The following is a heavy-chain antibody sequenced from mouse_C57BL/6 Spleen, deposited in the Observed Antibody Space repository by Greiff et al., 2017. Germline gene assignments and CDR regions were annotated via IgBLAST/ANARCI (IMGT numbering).Heavy chain of an antibody. V-gene: IGHV1-80*01. Sequence: VQLQQSGAELVKPGASVKISCKASGYAFSSYWMNWVKQRPGKGLEWIGQIYPGDGDTNYNGKFKGKATLTADKSSSTAYMQLSSLTSEDSAVYFYARGNYSNYPLAYWGQGTLVTVSA. CDR2: IYPGDGDT. D-gene: IGHD2-5*01. CDR3: ARGNYSNYPLAY. CDR1: GYAFSSYW. J-gene: IGHJ3*01.